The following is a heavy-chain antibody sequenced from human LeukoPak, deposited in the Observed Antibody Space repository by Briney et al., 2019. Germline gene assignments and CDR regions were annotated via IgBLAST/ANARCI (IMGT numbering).Heavy chain of an antibody. Sequence: GASVKVSCKASGYTFTGYYMHWVRQAPGQGLEWMGWINPNSGGTNYAQKFQGRVTMTRDTSISTAYMELSRLRSDDTAVYYCARDSLSWFGELSPPQYYFDYWGQGTLVTVSS. CDR1: GYTFTGYY. J-gene: IGHJ4*02. CDR3: ARDSLSWFGELSPPQYYFDY. CDR2: INPNSGGT. D-gene: IGHD3-10*01. V-gene: IGHV1-2*02.